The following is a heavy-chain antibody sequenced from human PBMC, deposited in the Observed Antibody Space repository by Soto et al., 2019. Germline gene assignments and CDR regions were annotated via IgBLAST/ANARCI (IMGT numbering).Heavy chain of an antibody. V-gene: IGHV3-23*01. CDR2: ISGSGGST. CDR1: GFTFSSYA. CDR3: AKALYYDSSEFDY. D-gene: IGHD3-22*01. Sequence: EVQLLESGGGLVQPGGSLRLSCAASGFTFSSYAMSWVRQAPGKGLEWVSAISGSGGSTYYADSVKGRFTISRDNSKNPLYLQMNSLRAEDTAVYYCAKALYYDSSEFDYWGQGTLVTVSS. J-gene: IGHJ4*02.